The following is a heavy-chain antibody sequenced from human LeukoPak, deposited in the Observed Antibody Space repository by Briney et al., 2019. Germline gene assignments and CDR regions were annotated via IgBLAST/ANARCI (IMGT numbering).Heavy chain of an antibody. J-gene: IGHJ4*02. CDR2: ISSNGGSS. CDR1: GFTFSAYA. V-gene: IGHV3-64D*09. CDR3: VKITSVTGGDC. Sequence: PGGSLRLSCSASGFTFSAYAMYWVRQAPGKGLEYVSGISSNGGSSFYADSVKGRFTISRDNSKNTLYLQMSSLRAGDTAAYYCVKITSVTGGDCWGQGTRLTVSS. D-gene: IGHD1-1*01.